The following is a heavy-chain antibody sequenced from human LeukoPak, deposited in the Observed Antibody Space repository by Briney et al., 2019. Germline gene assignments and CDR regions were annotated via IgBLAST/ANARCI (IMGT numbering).Heavy chain of an antibody. D-gene: IGHD3-10*01. CDR3: AMYYYGSRTTLDY. CDR1: GFTFSSYE. Sequence: GGSLRLSCAASGFTFSSYEMNWVRQAPGKGLEWVSYISSSGSTIYYADSVKGRFTISRDNAKNSLYLQMNSLRAEDTAVYYCAMYYYGSRTTLDYWGQGTLLTVSS. J-gene: IGHJ4*02. CDR2: ISSSGSTI. V-gene: IGHV3-48*03.